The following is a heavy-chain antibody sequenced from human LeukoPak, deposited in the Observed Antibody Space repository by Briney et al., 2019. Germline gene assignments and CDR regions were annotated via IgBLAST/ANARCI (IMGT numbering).Heavy chain of an antibody. J-gene: IGHJ4*02. CDR2: VFFGGST. D-gene: IGHD1-26*01. Sequence: SETLSLTCSVSGDSITTTTYLWGRVRQTPGKGLEWIGSVFFGGSTYYNPSLKSRVTVSVDTSKSQFSLRLTSVTAADTALYYRASHRGSTGFFEHWGQGTLVAGSS. CDR1: GDSITTTTYL. V-gene: IGHV4-39*01. CDR3: ASHRGSTGFFEH.